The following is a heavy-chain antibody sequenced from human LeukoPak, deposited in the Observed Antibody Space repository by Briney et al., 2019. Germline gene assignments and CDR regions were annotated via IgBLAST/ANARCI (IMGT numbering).Heavy chain of an antibody. CDR2: MNPKSGGT. Sequence: GASVKVSCKASGYTFTSYGISWVRQAPGQGLEWMGWMNPKSGGTKYAQKFQGRVTMSRDTSIDTAYMELSRLRSDDTAVYYCARDYPYDSSGYFYEGGWFDPWGQGTRVTVSS. J-gene: IGHJ5*02. V-gene: IGHV1-2*02. CDR3: ARDYPYDSSGYFYEGGWFDP. CDR1: GYTFTSYG. D-gene: IGHD3-22*01.